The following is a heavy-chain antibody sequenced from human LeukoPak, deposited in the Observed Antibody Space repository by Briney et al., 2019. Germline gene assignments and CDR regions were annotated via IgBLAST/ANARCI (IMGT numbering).Heavy chain of an antibody. Sequence: SVKVSCKASGGTFSSYAISWVRQAPGQGLEWMAEIIPLFGTSNYAQKLQGRVTMTTDTSTSTAYMELRSLRSDDTAVYYCARVGLGITMVRGVIDYWGQGTLVTVSS. V-gene: IGHV1-69*05. CDR3: ARVGLGITMVRGVIDY. CDR1: GGTFSSYA. J-gene: IGHJ4*02. CDR2: IIPLFGTS. D-gene: IGHD3-10*01.